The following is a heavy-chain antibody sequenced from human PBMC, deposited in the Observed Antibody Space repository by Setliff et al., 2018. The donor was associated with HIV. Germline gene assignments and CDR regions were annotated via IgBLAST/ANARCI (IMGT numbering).Heavy chain of an antibody. V-gene: IGHV4-59*11. CDR2: IYSTGST. D-gene: IGHD4-17*01. J-gene: IGHJ4*02. CDR1: GASISSHY. CDR3: AKGACFYGDYTFDY. Sequence: SETLSLTCTVSGASISSHYWSWIRQSPGRELEWIGYIYSTGSTNYNPSLQSRVSISIDASKNNFSLKVTSVTSADTAVYYCAKGACFYGDYTFDYWGQGHLVTVSS.